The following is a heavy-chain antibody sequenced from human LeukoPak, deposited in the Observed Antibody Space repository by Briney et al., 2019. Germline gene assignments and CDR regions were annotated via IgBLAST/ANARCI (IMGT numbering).Heavy chain of an antibody. CDR1: GGTFSSYA. D-gene: IGHD3-22*01. V-gene: IGHV1-69*04. CDR3: ARDDYYDSSGYLDY. CDR2: IIPILGTA. J-gene: IGHJ4*02. Sequence: SVKVSCKASGGTFSSYAISWVRQAPGQGLEWMGRIIPILGTANYAQKFQGRVTITADKSTSTAYMELSSLRSEDTAVYYCARDDYYDSSGYLDYWGQGTLVTVSS.